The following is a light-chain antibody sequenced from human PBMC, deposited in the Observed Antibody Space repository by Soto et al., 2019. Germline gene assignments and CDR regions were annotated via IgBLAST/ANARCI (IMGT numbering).Light chain of an antibody. CDR2: WAS. Sequence: DIVMTQSPDSLAVSLGERATINCKSSQSVLYSSNNKNYLTWYQQKPGQPPKLLIYWASTRESGVPDRFSGSGSGTDFTLTISSLQAEDVAVYYCQQHYSSPLNFGGGTKVDIK. J-gene: IGKJ4*01. CDR1: QSVLYSSNNKNY. CDR3: QQHYSSPLN. V-gene: IGKV4-1*01.